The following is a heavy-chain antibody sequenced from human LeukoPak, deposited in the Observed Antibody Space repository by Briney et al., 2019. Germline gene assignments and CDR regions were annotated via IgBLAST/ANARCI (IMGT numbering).Heavy chain of an antibody. V-gene: IGHV4-59*01. D-gene: IGHD3-22*01. J-gene: IGHJ3*02. CDR2: IYYSGST. CDR3: ARGGLENGYHSNDGFDI. CDR1: GGSISGYY. Sequence: SETLSLTCTVSGGSISGYYWSWIRQPPGKGLEWIGYIYYSGSTKYNPPLKSRVTMSVDTSRNQFSLKLGSVTAADTAVYYCARGGLENGYHSNDGFDIWGQGTMVTVSS.